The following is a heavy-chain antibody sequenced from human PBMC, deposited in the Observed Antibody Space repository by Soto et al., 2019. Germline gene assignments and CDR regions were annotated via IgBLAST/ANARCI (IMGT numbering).Heavy chain of an antibody. CDR2: LSSSSSYI. CDR1: GFIFSDYS. Sequence: KPGGSLRLSCAASGFIFSDYSMNWARQAPGKGLEWVSSLSSSSSYIYYADSVKGRFTISRDNAKNSLYLQMNSLRAEDTAVYYCARGGRGYSYAYFDFWGQGTLVTVSS. D-gene: IGHD5-18*01. CDR3: ARGGRGYSYAYFDF. V-gene: IGHV3-21*01. J-gene: IGHJ4*02.